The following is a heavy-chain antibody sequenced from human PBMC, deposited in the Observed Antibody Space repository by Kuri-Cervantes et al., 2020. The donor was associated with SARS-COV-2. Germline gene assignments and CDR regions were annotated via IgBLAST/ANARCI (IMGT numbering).Heavy chain of an antibody. CDR1: GYSFTSYR. CDR2: IDPSDSNV. D-gene: IGHD3-10*01. CDR3: AIPRRDYGSGSRYGGFDY. V-gene: IGHV5-10-1*01. J-gene: IGHJ4*02. Sequence: GESLKISCQGSGYSFTSYRINWVRQMPGKGLEWLGDIDPSDSNVNYNPSFQGHVIISVDKSISIVYLQWNSLRASDTAMYYCAIPRRDYGSGSRYGGFDYWGQGTLVTVSS.